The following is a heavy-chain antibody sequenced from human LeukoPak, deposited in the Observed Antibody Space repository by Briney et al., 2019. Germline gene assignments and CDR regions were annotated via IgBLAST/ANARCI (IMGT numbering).Heavy chain of an antibody. J-gene: IGHJ4*02. CDR3: ARQIYDSSGYLLDY. V-gene: IGHV4-59*08. Sequence: SSETLSLTCTVSGGSISSYYWSWIRQPPGKGLEWIGYIYYSGSTNYNPSLKSRVTISVDTSKNQFSLKLSSVTAADTAVYYCARQIYDSSGYLLDYWGQGTPVTVSS. CDR2: IYYSGST. D-gene: IGHD3-22*01. CDR1: GGSISSYY.